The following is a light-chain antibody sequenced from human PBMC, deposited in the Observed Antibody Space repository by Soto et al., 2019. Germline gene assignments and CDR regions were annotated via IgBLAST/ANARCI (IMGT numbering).Light chain of an antibody. CDR3: QSYDNTLKGCV. CDR2: GNT. CDR1: SCNIGADYE. V-gene: IGLV1-40*01. Sequence: QSVLPQPPSVSRPPSQGGSISCTGGSCNIGADYEVHWYQQLPGTAPKLLIYGNTNRPSGVPDRFSGSKSGSSASLAITGLQAEDEAEYYCQSYDNTLKGCVFGTGTKVTVL. J-gene: IGLJ1*01.